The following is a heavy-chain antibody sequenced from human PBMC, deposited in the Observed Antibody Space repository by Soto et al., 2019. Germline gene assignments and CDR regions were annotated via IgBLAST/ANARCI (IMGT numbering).Heavy chain of an antibody. CDR3: ARPQDYGDYFDY. D-gene: IGHD4-17*01. CDR2: IYYSGST. CDR1: GGSISSSSYY. J-gene: IGHJ4*02. V-gene: IGHV4-39*01. Sequence: SETLSLTCTVSGGSISSSSYYWGWIRQPPGKGLEWIGSIYYSGSTYYNPSLKSRVTISVDTSKNQFSLKLSSVTAADTAVYYCARPQDYGDYFDYWGQGTLVTVSS.